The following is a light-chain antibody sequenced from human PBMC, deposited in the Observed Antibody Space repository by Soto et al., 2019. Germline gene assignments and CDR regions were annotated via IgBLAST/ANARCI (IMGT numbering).Light chain of an antibody. V-gene: IGKV3-20*01. Sequence: ILLTQSPGTLSLSPGERATLSCRASQTISSSSLAWYQQKGGQAPRLLIYGASSRATGIPDRFSGSGSGTDFTLTIRRLEPDDSAVYYCQQYGSSSTFGQGTRLEIK. CDR1: QTISSSS. CDR2: GAS. CDR3: QQYGSSST. J-gene: IGKJ5*01.